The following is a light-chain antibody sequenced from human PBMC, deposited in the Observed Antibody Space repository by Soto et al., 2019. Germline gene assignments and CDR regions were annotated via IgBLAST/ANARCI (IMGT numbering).Light chain of an antibody. J-gene: IGLJ3*02. CDR1: SSDVGGYNY. V-gene: IGLV2-8*01. Sequence: QSAPTQPPSASGSPGQSATISCTGTSSDVGGYNYVSWYQQYPGKAPKLMIYEVSKRPSGVPDRFSGSKSGNTASLTVSGLQAEDEADYYCSSYAGSSPWVFGGGTKVTVL. CDR3: SSYAGSSPWV. CDR2: EVS.